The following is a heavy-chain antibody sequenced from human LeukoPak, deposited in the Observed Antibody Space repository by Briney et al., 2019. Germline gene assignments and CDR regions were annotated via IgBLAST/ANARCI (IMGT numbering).Heavy chain of an antibody. D-gene: IGHD2-2*01. V-gene: IGHV1-69*01. CDR3: ASGTGCSSTSCYGSASFDY. Sequence: EASVKVSCKASGGTFSSYAISWVRQAPGQGLEWMGGIIPIFGTANYAQKFQGRVTVTADESTSTAYMELSSLRSEDTAVYYCASGTGCSSTSCYGSASFDYWGQGTLDTVSS. J-gene: IGHJ4*02. CDR2: IIPIFGTA. CDR1: GGTFSSYA.